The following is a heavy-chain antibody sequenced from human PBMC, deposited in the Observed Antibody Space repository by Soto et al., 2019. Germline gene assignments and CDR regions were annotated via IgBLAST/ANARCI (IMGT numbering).Heavy chain of an antibody. CDR1: GFAFSIYW. J-gene: IGHJ4*02. CDR2: IKEDGSKK. CDR3: VRENNGGPEF. D-gene: IGHD1-20*01. Sequence: EVQLVESGGGLVQPGGSLRLSCAASGFAFSIYWMMWVRQAPGKGLEWVDNIKEDGSKKYHVDSVKGRFTISRDNAKNSLYLQLNSLRAEDTAIYYCVRENNGGPEFWGQGTMVTVSS. V-gene: IGHV3-7*01.